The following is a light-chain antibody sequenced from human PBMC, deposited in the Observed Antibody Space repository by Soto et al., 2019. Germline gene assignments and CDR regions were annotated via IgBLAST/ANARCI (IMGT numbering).Light chain of an antibody. J-gene: IGKJ4*01. CDR3: QQGNSYPPT. CDR2: AAS. Sequence: DIQLTQSPSFLSASVGDRVTITCRASQGISSYLAWYQQKPGKAPKLLIYAASTLQSGVPSRFSGSGSGTEFTLTISSLQPEDFATYYCQQGNSYPPTFGGGTKVEIK. CDR1: QGISSY. V-gene: IGKV1-9*01.